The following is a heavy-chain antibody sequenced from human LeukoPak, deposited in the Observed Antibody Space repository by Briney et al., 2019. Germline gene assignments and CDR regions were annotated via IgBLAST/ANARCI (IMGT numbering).Heavy chain of an antibody. J-gene: IGHJ4*02. CDR3: ARGAADIVANIDS. CDR2: IWYDGSNK. D-gene: IGHD5-12*01. V-gene: IGHV3-33*01. Sequence: PGGSLRVSCAASGFTFSSYAMHWVRQAPGKGLEWVAVIWYDGSNKYYPDSVKGRFTISRDNSKNTLYLQMNSLRAEDTAVYYCARGAADIVANIDSWGQGTLVTVSS. CDR1: GFTFSSYA.